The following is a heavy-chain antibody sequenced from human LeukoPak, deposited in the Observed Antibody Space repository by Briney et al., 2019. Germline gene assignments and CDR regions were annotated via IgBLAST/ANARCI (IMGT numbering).Heavy chain of an antibody. V-gene: IGHV3-30*19. D-gene: IGHD1-26*01. CDR3: ARDLGGELLDY. CDR1: GFTFSSYG. Sequence: GGSLRLSCAASGFTFSSYGMHWVRQAPGKGLEWVAVISYDGSNKYYADSVKGRFTISRDNSKNTLYLQMNSLRAEDTAVYYCARDLGGELLDYWGQGTLVTVSS. J-gene: IGHJ4*02. CDR2: ISYDGSNK.